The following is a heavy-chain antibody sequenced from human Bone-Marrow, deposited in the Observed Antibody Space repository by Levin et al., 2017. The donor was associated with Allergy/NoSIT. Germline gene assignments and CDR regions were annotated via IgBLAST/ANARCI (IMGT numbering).Heavy chain of an antibody. D-gene: IGHD3-10*01. CDR1: GYTFTGYY. Sequence: ASVKVSCKASGYTFTGYYMHWVRQAPGQGLEWMGWINPNSGGTNYAQKFQGRVTMTRDTSISTAYMELSRLRSDDTAVYYCARAPLSRPSFDYWGQGTLVTVSS. CDR2: INPNSGGT. V-gene: IGHV1-2*02. J-gene: IGHJ4*02. CDR3: ARAPLSRPSFDY.